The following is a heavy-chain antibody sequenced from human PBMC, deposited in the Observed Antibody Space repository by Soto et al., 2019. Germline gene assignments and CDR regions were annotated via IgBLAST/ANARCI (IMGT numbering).Heavy chain of an antibody. CDR3: ARDRAVTTNYYYYYGMDV. D-gene: IGHD4-17*01. CDR1: GFTFSSYG. Sequence: QVQLVESGGGVVQPGRSLRLSCAASGFTFSSYGMHWVRQAPGKGLEWVAVIWYDGSNKYYADSVKGRFTISRDNSKNTLYLQMNSLRAEDTAVYYCARDRAVTTNYYYYYGMDVWGQGTTVTVSS. CDR2: IWYDGSNK. V-gene: IGHV3-33*01. J-gene: IGHJ6*02.